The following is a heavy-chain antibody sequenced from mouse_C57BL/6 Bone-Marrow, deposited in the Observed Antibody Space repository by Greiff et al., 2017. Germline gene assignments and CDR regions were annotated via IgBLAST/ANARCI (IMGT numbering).Heavy chain of an antibody. CDR2: IYPTSGRT. CDR3: ERSGPRGRSFDY. Sequence: QVQLQQPGAELVKPGASVKMSCKASGYTFTSYWITWVKQRPGPGLEWIGDIYPTSGRTNYNEKFKSKAILTVDTSSNTAYMQLSSLTSEDAAVLCCERSGPRGRSFDYWGQGTTLTVSA. D-gene: IGHD3-1*01. J-gene: IGHJ2*01. V-gene: IGHV1-55*01. CDR1: GYTFTSYW.